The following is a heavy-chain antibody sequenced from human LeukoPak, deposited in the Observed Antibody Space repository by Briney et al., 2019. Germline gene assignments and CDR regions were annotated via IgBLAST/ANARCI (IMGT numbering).Heavy chain of an antibody. J-gene: IGHJ4*02. CDR2: IYNSGST. Sequence: SETLSLTCSVSGDSISIYYWSWIRQPPGKGLEWIGYIYNSGSTNYNPSLKSRVTISVDTSKNQFSLKLTSVTTADTAVYYCARDRELGYWGQGTLVTVSS. CDR1: GDSISIYY. V-gene: IGHV4-59*01. CDR3: ARDRELGY. D-gene: IGHD3-10*01.